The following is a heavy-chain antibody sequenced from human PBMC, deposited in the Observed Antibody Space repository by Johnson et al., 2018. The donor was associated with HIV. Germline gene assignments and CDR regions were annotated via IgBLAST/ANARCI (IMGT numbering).Heavy chain of an antibody. CDR2: ISDDGNNK. J-gene: IGHJ3*02. V-gene: IGHV3-30-3*01. CDR1: GFRFSTYA. Sequence: QMLLVESGGGVVQPGRSLRLSCAASGFRFSTYALHWVRQTPGKGLEWVALISDDGNNKYYADSVKGRFTISRDNSKNTLYLQMNSLRVEDTAMYYCARVPILEWLSGDGFDMWGQGTKVTV. D-gene: IGHD3-3*01. CDR3: ARVPILEWLSGDGFDM.